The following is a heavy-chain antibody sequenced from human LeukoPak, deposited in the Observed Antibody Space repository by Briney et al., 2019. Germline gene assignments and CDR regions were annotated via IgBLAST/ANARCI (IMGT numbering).Heavy chain of an antibody. J-gene: IGHJ4*02. V-gene: IGHV3-21*01. Sequence: GGSLRLSCAASGFTFSSYSMNWVRQAPGKGLEWVSSIGTNSNHIYYADSVKGRFTISRDNAKNSLYLQMNSLRAEDTAVYYCARDRYGSGSYSDYWGQGTLVTVSS. D-gene: IGHD3-10*01. CDR2: IGTNSNHI. CDR3: ARDRYGSGSYSDY. CDR1: GFTFSSYS.